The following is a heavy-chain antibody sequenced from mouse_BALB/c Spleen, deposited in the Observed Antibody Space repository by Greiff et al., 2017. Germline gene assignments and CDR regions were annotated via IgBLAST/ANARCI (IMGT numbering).Heavy chain of an antibody. Sequence: QVQLQQPGAELVKPGASVKMSCKASGYTFTSYWMHWVKQRPGQGLEWIGVIDPSDSYTSYNQKFKGKATLTVDTSSSTAYMQLSSLTSEDSAVYYCTRGGGNDAMDYWGQGTSVTVSS. J-gene: IGHJ4*01. CDR2: IDPSDSYT. V-gene: IGHV1S127*01. CDR1: GYTFTSYW. D-gene: IGHD1-1*02. CDR3: TRGGGNDAMDY.